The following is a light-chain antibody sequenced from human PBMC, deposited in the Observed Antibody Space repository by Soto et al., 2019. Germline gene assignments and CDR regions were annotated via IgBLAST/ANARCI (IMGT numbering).Light chain of an antibody. CDR1: QSVSSSY. J-gene: IGKJ5*01. Sequence: EIVLTQSPGTLSLSPGERATLSCRASQSVSSSYLAWYQQKPGQALRLLIYGASSRATGIPDRFSGSGSGTDFTLTISSLQPDDFATYYCQQYNNWPQITFGQGTRLEI. CDR2: GAS. CDR3: QQYNNWPQIT. V-gene: IGKV3-20*01.